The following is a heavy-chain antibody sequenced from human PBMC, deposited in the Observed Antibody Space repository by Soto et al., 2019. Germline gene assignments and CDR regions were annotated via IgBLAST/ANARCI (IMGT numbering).Heavy chain of an antibody. CDR1: GFSLITSGVG. V-gene: IGHV2-5*02. D-gene: IGHD2-21*01. CDR2: IYWDDDK. CDR3: AHTSLAVGDLDY. Sequence: QITLKESGPTLVKPTQTLTLTCTFSGFSLITSGVGVGWIRQPPGKALEWLALIYWDDDKRYSPSLKSRLTITKDTSKNPVVLTMTNMDPEDTATYYCAHTSLAVGDLDYWGQGTLVTVSS. J-gene: IGHJ4*02.